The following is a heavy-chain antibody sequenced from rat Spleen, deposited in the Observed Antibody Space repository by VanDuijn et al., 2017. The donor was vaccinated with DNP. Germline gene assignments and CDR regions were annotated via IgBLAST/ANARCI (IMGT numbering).Heavy chain of an antibody. CDR3: TRRLGAQGYWYFDF. Sequence: EVQLVESGGGLVQPGRSLKLSCAASGFTFSDYAMAWVRQAPKKGLEWVATISYEGSSTYYGDSVKGRFTIPRDNAKSTLYLQMDSLRSEDTATYYCTRRLGAQGYWYFDFWGPGTMVTVSS. CDR1: GFTFSDYA. CDR2: ISYEGSST. J-gene: IGHJ1*01. D-gene: IGHD5-1*01. V-gene: IGHV5-17*01.